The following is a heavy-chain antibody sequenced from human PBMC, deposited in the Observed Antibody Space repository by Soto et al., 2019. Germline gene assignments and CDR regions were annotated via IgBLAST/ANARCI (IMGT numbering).Heavy chain of an antibody. CDR1: RYSFTSYW. CDR2: IYPGDSDT. Sequence: PGESLKISCKGSRYSFTSYWIGWVRQMPGKGLEWVGFIYPGDSDTRYSPSFQGQVTISADKSISTAYLQWSSLKASDTAMYYCARLSYTDYGGAFDYWGQGTLVTVSS. V-gene: IGHV5-51*01. J-gene: IGHJ4*02. D-gene: IGHD4-17*01. CDR3: ARLSYTDYGGAFDY.